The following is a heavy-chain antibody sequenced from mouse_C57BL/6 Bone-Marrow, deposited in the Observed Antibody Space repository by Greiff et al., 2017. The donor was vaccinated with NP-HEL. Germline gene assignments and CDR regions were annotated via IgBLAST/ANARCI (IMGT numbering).Heavy chain of an antibody. CDR2: IYPGSGNT. D-gene: IGHD1-1*01. CDR1: GYTFTDYY. J-gene: IGHJ2*01. Sequence: QVQLKESGAELVRPGASVKLSCKASGYTFTDYYINWVKQRPGQGLERIARIYPGSGNTYYNEKFKGKATLTAEKSSSTAYMQLSSLTSEDSAVYFCARRYGSSRNYFDYWGQGTTLTVSS. CDR3: ARRYGSSRNYFDY. V-gene: IGHV1-76*01.